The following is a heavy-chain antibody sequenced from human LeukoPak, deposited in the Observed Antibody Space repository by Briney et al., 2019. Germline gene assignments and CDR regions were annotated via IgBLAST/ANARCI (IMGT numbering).Heavy chain of an antibody. V-gene: IGHV3-9*03. CDR2: ISWNSGSI. Sequence: GGSLRLSCAASGFTFDDYAMHWVRQAPGKGLEWVSGISWNSGSIGYADSVKGRFTISRDNAKNSLYLQMNSLRAEDMALYYCAKDSSAAETYSFDYWGQGTLVTVSS. D-gene: IGHD6-13*01. CDR3: AKDSSAAETYSFDY. J-gene: IGHJ4*02. CDR1: GFTFDDYA.